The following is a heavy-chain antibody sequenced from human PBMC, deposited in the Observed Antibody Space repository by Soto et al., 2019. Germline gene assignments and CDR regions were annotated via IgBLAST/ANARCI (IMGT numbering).Heavy chain of an antibody. J-gene: IGHJ4*02. CDR2: FDPEDGET. CDR3: ATGPLLRFLEWLLYY. V-gene: IGHV1-24*01. D-gene: IGHD3-3*01. Sequence: APVKVSCKVSGYTLTELSMHWVRQAPGKGLEWMGGFDPEDGETIYAQKFQGRVTMTEDTSTDTAYMELSSLRSEDTAVYYCATGPLLRFLEWLLYYWGQGTLVTVSS. CDR1: GYTLTELS.